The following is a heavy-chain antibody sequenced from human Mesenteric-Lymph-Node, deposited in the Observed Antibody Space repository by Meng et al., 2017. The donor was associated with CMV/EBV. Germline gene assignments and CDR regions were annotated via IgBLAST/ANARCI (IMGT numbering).Heavy chain of an antibody. J-gene: IGHJ6*02. CDR3: ARNRRNCNSVTCYGHYGMDV. D-gene: IGHD2-2*01. Sequence: GESLKISCAASGFTVSSNFMSWVRQAPGKGLEWVSIIYSGGTIKYADSVKGRFTISRSTSTNTLYLQIDSLRAEDTAVYFCARNRRNCNSVTCYGHYGMDVWGQGTTVTVS. V-gene: IGHV3-53*01. CDR1: GFTVSSNF. CDR2: IYSGGTI.